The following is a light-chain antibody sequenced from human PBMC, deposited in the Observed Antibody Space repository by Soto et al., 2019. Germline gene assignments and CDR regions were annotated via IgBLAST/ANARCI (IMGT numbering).Light chain of an antibody. CDR2: DAS. CDR3: QQRSNWPPWA. J-gene: IGKJ1*01. V-gene: IGKV3-11*01. CDR1: QRVSSY. Sequence: EMVLTQSPATLSLSPGERATLSCRASQRVSSYLAWYQQKPGQAPRRLICDASNRATGIPARFSGSGSGTDFTLTISSLEPEDFAVYYCQQRSNWPPWAFGQGTKVEIK.